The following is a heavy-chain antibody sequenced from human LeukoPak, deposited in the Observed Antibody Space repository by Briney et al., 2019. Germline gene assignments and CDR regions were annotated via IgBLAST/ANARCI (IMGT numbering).Heavy chain of an antibody. V-gene: IGHV4-59*01. J-gene: IGHJ4*02. CDR1: GASISTYY. CDR2: VYYSGNT. Sequence: KPSETLSLTCTVSGASISTYYWNWIRQPPGKGLEWIGFVYYSGNTNYNPSLKGRVTISLDTSKNHFSLRLNSVTAADTAVYYCALSRGGYNLNSWGQGTLVTVSS. D-gene: IGHD5-24*01. CDR3: ALSRGGYNLNS.